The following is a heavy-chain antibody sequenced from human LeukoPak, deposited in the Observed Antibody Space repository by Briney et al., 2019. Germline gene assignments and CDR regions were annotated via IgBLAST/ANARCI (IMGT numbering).Heavy chain of an antibody. CDR3: ISFASGEFH. V-gene: IGHV3-15*01. CDR2: IKSKTYGGAT. J-gene: IGHJ4*02. Sequence: GWSLRLSCTASGLTSNNAWMNWVRQAPGTGLNWLGRIKSKTYGGATDYAAPVKGRFTISRDDSKKLVYLQMNSLKIEDTAVYYCISFASGEFHWGQGTLVTVSS. CDR1: GLTSNNAW. D-gene: IGHD2-15*01.